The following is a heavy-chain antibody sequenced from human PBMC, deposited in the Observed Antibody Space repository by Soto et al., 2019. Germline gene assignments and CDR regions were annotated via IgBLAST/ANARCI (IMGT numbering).Heavy chain of an antibody. CDR1: GFTFSSYA. CDR2: ISGSGTGT. Sequence: GGSLRLSCAAYGFTFSSYAMSWVRQAPGKGLEWVSTISGSGTGTYYAYSVTGRFTISRDNSKNTLYLQMNSLRAEYTAVYYCAKRGRGAVAFDYWGQGTLVTVSS. CDR3: AKRGRGAVAFDY. J-gene: IGHJ4*02. D-gene: IGHD6-19*01. V-gene: IGHV3-23*01.